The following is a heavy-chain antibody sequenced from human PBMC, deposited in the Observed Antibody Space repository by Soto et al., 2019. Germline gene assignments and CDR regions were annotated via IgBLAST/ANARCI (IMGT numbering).Heavy chain of an antibody. CDR3: ARAGIAARRYYYGMDV. CDR2: IYYSGST. V-gene: IGHV4-31*03. D-gene: IGHD6-6*01. CDR1: GGSISSGGYY. J-gene: IGHJ6*02. Sequence: SETLSLTCTVSGGSISSGGYYWSWIRQHPGKGLEWIGYIYYSGSTYYNPSLKSRVTISVDTSKNQFSLKLSSVTAADTAVYYCARAGIAARRYYYGMDVWGQGTTVTVSS.